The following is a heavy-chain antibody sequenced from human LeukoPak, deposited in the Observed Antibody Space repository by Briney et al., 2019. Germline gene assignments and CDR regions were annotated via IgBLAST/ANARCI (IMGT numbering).Heavy chain of an antibody. CDR3: TKGKSGDYDLSFDY. CDR2: ISWNSGSI. D-gene: IGHD3-22*01. V-gene: IGHV3-9*01. J-gene: IGHJ4*02. Sequence: GETLRLTCAASGFTFDGYAMNWIRQAPGKGLEWVSGISWNSGSIGYAASVKGRFTISRDNAKNSLFLQRNSLSSEDTAFYYCTKGKSGDYDLSFDYWGQGNLWTVSS. CDR1: GFTFDGYA.